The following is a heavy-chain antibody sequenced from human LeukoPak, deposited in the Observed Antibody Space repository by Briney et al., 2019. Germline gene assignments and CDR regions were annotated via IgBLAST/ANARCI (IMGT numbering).Heavy chain of an antibody. CDR3: ARVFSVADYYFAY. D-gene: IGHD6-19*01. Sequence: PSETLSLTCTVSGGSISSYYWNWIRQPPGKGLEWIGYIYYSGSTNYNPSLKSRVTISVDTSKNQFSLKLSSVTAADTAVYYCARVFSVADYYFAYWGQGTLVTVSS. CDR1: GGSISSYY. J-gene: IGHJ4*02. V-gene: IGHV4-59*01. CDR2: IYYSGST.